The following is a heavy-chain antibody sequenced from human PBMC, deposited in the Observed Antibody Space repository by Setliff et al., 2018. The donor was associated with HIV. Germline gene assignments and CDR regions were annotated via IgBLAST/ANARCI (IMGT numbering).Heavy chain of an antibody. CDR1: GGSISSGSYY. CDR3: ARAPGAYYYDSSGYPIWIRFDY. Sequence: PSETLSLTCTVPGGSISSGSYYWSWMRQPAGKGLEWIGHIYTSGSTNYNPSLKSRVTISVDTSKNQFSLKLSSVTAADTAVYYCARAPGAYYYDSSGYPIWIRFDYWGQGTLVTVSS. D-gene: IGHD3-22*01. J-gene: IGHJ4*02. V-gene: IGHV4-61*09. CDR2: IYTSGST.